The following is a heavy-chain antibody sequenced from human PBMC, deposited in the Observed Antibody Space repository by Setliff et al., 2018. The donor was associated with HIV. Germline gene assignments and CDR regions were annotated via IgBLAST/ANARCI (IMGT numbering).Heavy chain of an antibody. Sequence: SETLSLTCTVSGGSINSGEYYWSWSRQHPGKGLEWIGYIYYSGSTYYNPSLKSRVTISVDTSKNQFSLKLRSVTAADTAVYYCARGVRYYFDYWGQGTLVTVSS. V-gene: IGHV4-31*03. CDR2: IYYSGST. J-gene: IGHJ4*02. CDR1: GGSINSGEYY. CDR3: ARGVRYYFDY.